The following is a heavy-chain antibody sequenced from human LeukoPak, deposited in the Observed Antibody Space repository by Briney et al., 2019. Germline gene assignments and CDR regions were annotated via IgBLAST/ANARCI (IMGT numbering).Heavy chain of an antibody. J-gene: IGHJ4*02. CDR1: GFTFSSYA. CDR2: ISYDGSNK. CDR3: AREGSSSSFDY. D-gene: IGHD6-13*01. Sequence: GGSLRLSCAASGFTFSSYATHWVRQAPGKGLEWVAIISYDGSNKYYADSVKGRFTISRDNSKNTLYLQMNSLRTEDTAVYFCAREGSSSSFDYWGQGTLVTVSS. V-gene: IGHV3-30-3*01.